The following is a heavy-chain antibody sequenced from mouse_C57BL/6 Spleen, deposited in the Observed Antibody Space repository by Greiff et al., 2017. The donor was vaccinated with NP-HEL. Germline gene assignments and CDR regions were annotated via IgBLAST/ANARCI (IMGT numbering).Heavy chain of an antibody. V-gene: IGHV5-16*01. CDR1: GFTFSDYY. CDR2: INYDGSST. J-gene: IGHJ2*01. Sequence: DVQLVESEGGLVQPGSSMKLSCTASGFTFSDYYMAWVRQVPEKGLEWVANINYDGSSTYYLDSLKSRFIISRDNAKNILYLQMSSLKSEDTATYYCARAAYYGSSYFDYWGQGTTLTVSS. CDR3: ARAAYYGSSYFDY. D-gene: IGHD1-1*01.